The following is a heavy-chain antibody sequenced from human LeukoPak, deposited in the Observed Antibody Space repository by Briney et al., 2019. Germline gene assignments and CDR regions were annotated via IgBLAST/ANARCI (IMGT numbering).Heavy chain of an antibody. D-gene: IGHD3-22*01. J-gene: IGHJ5*02. CDR2: IRGSGGRT. Sequence: GGSLRLSCAASGFTFSSFAMTWVRQAPGKGLEWVSVIRGSGGRTYYADPVKGRFTLSRDNSNNTLYLEMSSLRAEDTAVYYCAREGTYYDSSGYYVSWGQGTLVTVSS. V-gene: IGHV3-23*01. CDR3: AREGTYYDSSGYYVS. CDR1: GFTFSSFA.